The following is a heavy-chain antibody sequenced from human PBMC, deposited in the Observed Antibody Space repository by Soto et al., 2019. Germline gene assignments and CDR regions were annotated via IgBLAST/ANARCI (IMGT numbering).Heavy chain of an antibody. CDR1: GFTFSSYT. Sequence: GGSLRLSCAASGFTFSSYTMNWVRQAPRKGLEWVSSISSSSSYIYYADSVKGRFTISRDNAKNSLFLQMNSLRVEDTAVYDCARDRPGDSGLGYWGQGTLVTVSS. CDR3: ARDRPGDSGLGY. J-gene: IGHJ4*02. CDR2: ISSSSSYI. V-gene: IGHV3-21*01. D-gene: IGHD4-17*01.